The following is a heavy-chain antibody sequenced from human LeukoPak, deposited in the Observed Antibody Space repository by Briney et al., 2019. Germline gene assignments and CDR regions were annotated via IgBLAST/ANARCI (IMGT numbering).Heavy chain of an antibody. Sequence: GGSLRLSCSASGFTFSNAWMSWVRHAPRKGLEWVGRIKSKTDGGATDYAAPVKGRFTISRDDSKNTLYLQMKSLKIEDTAVYYCTTGHDYSNYWGQRTLVTVSS. J-gene: IGHJ4*02. CDR2: IKSKTDGGAT. CDR3: TTGHDYSNY. V-gene: IGHV3-15*01. CDR1: GFTFSNAW. D-gene: IGHD4-11*01.